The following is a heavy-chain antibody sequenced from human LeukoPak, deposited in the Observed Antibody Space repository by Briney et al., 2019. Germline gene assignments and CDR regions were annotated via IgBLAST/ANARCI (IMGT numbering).Heavy chain of an antibody. CDR3: ARGFGNYDEYFDY. CDR1: GFTFTGYY. J-gene: IGHJ4*02. V-gene: IGHV1-2*02. Sequence: VASVTVSCKTSGFTFTGYYVHWVRQAPGQGLEWMGWINSNSGGTNYAQKFHGRVTMTRDTSITTTYMELSRLRSDDTAVYYCARGFGNYDEYFDYWGQGTLVTVSS. D-gene: IGHD4-11*01. CDR2: INSNSGGT.